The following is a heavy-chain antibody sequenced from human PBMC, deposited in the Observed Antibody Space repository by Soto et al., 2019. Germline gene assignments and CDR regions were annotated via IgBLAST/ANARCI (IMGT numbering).Heavy chain of an antibody. CDR2: IWYDGSDE. D-gene: IGHD3-16*01. Sequence: PGGSLRLSCAASGFTFSGFGMHWVRQAPGKGLEWVAIIWYDGSDEYYADSVKGRFTISRDNSKNTLYLRMNSLRAEDTAVYHCAFGNLSYYFDFWGQGTPVTVSS. CDR1: GFTFSGFG. V-gene: IGHV3-33*01. J-gene: IGHJ4*02. CDR3: AFGNLSYYFDF.